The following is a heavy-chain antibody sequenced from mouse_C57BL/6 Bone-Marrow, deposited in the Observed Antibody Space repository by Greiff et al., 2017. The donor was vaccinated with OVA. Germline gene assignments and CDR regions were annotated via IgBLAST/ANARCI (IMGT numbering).Heavy chain of an antibody. CDR1: GFTFSSYA. J-gene: IGHJ3*01. V-gene: IGHV5-4*01. Sequence: EVQLVESGGGLVKPGGSLKLSCAASGFTFSSYAMSWVRQTPEKRLEWVATISDGGSYTYYPDNVKGRFTISRDNAKNNLYLQMSHLKSEDTAMYYCDTTVVAPFAYWGQGTLVTVSA. D-gene: IGHD1-1*01. CDR2: ISDGGSYT. CDR3: DTTVVAPFAY.